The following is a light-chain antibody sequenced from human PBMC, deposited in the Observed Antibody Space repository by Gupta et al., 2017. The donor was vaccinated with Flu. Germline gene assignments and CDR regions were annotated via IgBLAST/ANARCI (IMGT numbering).Light chain of an antibody. J-gene: IGLJ3*02. CDR1: NIGRKS. V-gene: IGLV3-21*02. CDR3: QVWHISSDHLRV. CDR2: DDS. Sequence: SYVLTQPPSVSVAPGQTATITCGGDNIGRKSVHWYQQKPGQAPVLVVYDDSDRPSGIPERFSGSNSGNTATLTISKVEAGDEAEYYGQVWHISSDHLRVFGGGTKFTVL.